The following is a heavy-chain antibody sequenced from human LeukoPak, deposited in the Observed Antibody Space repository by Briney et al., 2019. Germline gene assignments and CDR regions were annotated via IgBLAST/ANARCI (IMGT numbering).Heavy chain of an antibody. V-gene: IGHV1-18*01. D-gene: IGHD6-19*01. J-gene: IGHJ4*02. CDR3: ARDWLIAVAGTGGY. Sequence: ASVKVSCKASGYTFTSYGISWVRQAPGQGLEWMGWISAYNGNTNYALKLQGRVTMTTDTSTSTAYMELRSLRSDDTAVYYCARDWLIAVAGTGGYWGQGTLVTVSS. CDR2: ISAYNGNT. CDR1: GYTFTSYG.